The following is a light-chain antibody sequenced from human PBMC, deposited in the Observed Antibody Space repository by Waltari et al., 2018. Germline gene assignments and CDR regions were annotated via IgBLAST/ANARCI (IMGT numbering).Light chain of an antibody. Sequence: QSALTQPASVSGSPGQSITISCTGTSSEVGNYKYVSWYQQNPGKAPKLMIYDVSNRPSGVSYRFSGSKSGNTASLTISGLQAEDEADYYCSSYTSSSSFVFGSGTTVTVL. CDR2: DVS. CDR1: SSEVGNYKY. V-gene: IGLV2-14*03. CDR3: SSYTSSSSFV. J-gene: IGLJ1*01.